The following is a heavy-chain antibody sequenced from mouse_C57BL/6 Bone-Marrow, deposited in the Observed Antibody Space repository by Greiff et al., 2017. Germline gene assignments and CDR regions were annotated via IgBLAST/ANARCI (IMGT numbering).Heavy chain of an antibody. J-gene: IGHJ2*01. CDR3: AKLDGSSY. D-gene: IGHD1-1*01. CDR2: IWSGGST. Sequence: VQLQQSGPGLVQPSQSLSITCTVSGFSLTSYGVHWVRQPPGTGLEWLGVIWSGGSTDYNAAFISRLSISKDNSKSQVFFKMNSLQADDTAIYYCAKLDGSSYWGQGTTLTVSS. V-gene: IGHV2-4*01. CDR1: GFSLTSYG.